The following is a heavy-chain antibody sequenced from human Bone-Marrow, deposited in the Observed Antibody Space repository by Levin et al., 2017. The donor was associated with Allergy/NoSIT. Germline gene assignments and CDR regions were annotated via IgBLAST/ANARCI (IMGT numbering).Heavy chain of an antibody. D-gene: IGHD3-16*01. CDR3: ARSKDAYPLKFAFDF. J-gene: IGHJ3*01. Sequence: PGGSLRLSCAASGFTFSSYSLNWVRQAPGMGLEWVSSISSSGDYIFYADSVKGRFTISRDNVKNSLFLQLNSLREEDTAVYYCARSKDAYPLKFAFDFWGHGTMVTVSS. V-gene: IGHV3-21*01. CDR2: ISSSGDYI. CDR1: GFTFSSYS.